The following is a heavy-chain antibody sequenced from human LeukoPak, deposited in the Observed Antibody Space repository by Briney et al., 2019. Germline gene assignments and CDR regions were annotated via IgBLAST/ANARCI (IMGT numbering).Heavy chain of an antibody. J-gene: IGHJ3*02. CDR3: ARDIPGSSGYFNDAFDI. V-gene: IGHV1-69*05. CDR2: IIPIFHRT. D-gene: IGHD3-22*01. Sequence: SVKVSCKASGGTIINYAINWVRQAPGQGLEWMGRIIPIFHRTNYAQKFQGRLTITTDESTRAAYMELSSLRSEDTAEYYCARDIPGSSGYFNDAFDIWGQGTMVTVSS. CDR1: GGTIINYA.